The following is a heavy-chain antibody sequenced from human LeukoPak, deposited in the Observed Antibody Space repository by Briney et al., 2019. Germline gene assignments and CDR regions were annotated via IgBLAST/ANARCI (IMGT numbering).Heavy chain of an antibody. D-gene: IGHD3-10*01. Sequence: ASVKVSCKASGYTFPSYFMHWVRQAPGQGLEWMGIINPTGGSTTYAQKFQGRVTMTRDTSTSTVYMELSSLRSDDTAVYYCATAAMIRGANYDYWGQGTLVTVSS. J-gene: IGHJ4*02. CDR3: ATAAMIRGANYDY. V-gene: IGHV1-46*01. CDR1: GYTFPSYF. CDR2: INPTGGST.